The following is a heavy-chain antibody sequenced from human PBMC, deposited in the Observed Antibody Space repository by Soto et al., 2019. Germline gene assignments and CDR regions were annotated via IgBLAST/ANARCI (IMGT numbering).Heavy chain of an antibody. Sequence: SETLSLTCNVSGGSISSSSYYWGWIRQPPGKGLEWIGHIFHTGSTYYNPSLKSRVTISLDTSKSQFSLKLSSVTATDTAVYYCARRRIVVTTNFDYWGQGTLVTVSS. CDR1: GGSISSSSYY. D-gene: IGHD1-26*01. CDR3: ARRRIVVTTNFDY. V-gene: IGHV4-39*01. CDR2: IFHTGST. J-gene: IGHJ4*02.